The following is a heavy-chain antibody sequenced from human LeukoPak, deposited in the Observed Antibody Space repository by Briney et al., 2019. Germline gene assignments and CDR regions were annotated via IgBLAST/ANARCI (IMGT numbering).Heavy chain of an antibody. J-gene: IGHJ4*02. Sequence: GGSLRLSCAASGFTFSSYGMHWVRQAPGKGLEWVVVIWYDGSNKYYADSVKGRFTISRDNSKNTLYLQMNSLRAEDTAVYYCAMTTVTRDFDYWGQGTLVTVSS. V-gene: IGHV3-33*01. CDR3: AMTTVTRDFDY. D-gene: IGHD4-17*01. CDR2: IWYDGSNK. CDR1: GFTFSSYG.